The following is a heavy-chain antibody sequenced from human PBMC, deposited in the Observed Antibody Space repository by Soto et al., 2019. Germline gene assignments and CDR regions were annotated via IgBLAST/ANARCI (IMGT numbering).Heavy chain of an antibody. CDR3: ARDAQLSWHRWFDP. CDR2: IFDSGST. CDR1: GDSISSYS. Sequence: QVQLQESGPGLLKPSETLSLTCTVSGDSISSYSWSWIRQPPGKGLEWIGYIFDSGSTNYNPPLKRRVTISVDTSKNQFSLKVISVTAADPAAYYCARDAQLSWHRWFDPWGQGTLVTVSS. D-gene: IGHD3-10*01. V-gene: IGHV4-59*01. J-gene: IGHJ5*02.